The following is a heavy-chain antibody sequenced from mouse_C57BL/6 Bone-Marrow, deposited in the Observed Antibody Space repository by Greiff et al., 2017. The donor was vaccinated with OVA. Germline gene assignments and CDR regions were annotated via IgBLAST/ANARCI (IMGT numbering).Heavy chain of an antibody. V-gene: IGHV1-26*01. CDR1: GYTFTDYY. CDR3: ARRGYYRAWFAY. J-gene: IGHJ3*01. Sequence: VQLQQSGPELVKPGASVKLSCKASGYTFTDYYMNWVKQSPGQSLEWIGDINPNNGGTSYNQKFKGKATLTVDKSSSTAYMELRSLTSEDSAVYYGARRGYYRAWFAYWGQGTLVTVSA. CDR2: INPNNGGT. D-gene: IGHD1-1*01.